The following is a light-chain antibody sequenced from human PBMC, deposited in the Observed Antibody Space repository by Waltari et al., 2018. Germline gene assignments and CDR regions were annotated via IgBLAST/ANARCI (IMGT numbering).Light chain of an antibody. V-gene: IGLV2-14*03. J-gene: IGLJ2*01. Sequence: QSALTQPASVSGSPGQSTTISCTGTSSDVGGYNIVYWYQQHPGKAPKLIIYDVSNRPSVVSNSFSGSKAGNSASLTISGSQAEDEATYYCSSYTSSSAVLFGGGTKLTVL. CDR1: SSDVGGYNI. CDR3: SSYTSSSAVL. CDR2: DVS.